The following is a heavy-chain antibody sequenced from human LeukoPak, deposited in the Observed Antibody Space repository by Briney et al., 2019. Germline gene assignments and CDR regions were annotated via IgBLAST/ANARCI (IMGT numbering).Heavy chain of an antibody. CDR3: ARTLDFWSGYWFDP. D-gene: IGHD3-3*01. Sequence: SETLSLTCTVSGGSISSGGYYWSWIRQHPGKGLEWIGYIYYSGSTYYNPSLKSRVTISVDTSKNQFSLKLSSVTAADTAVYYCARTLDFWSGYWFDPWGQGTLVTVSS. CDR2: IYYSGST. CDR1: GGSISSGGYY. V-gene: IGHV4-31*03. J-gene: IGHJ5*02.